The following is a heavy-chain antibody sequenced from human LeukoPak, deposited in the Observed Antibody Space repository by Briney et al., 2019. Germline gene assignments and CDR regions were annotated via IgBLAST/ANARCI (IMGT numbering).Heavy chain of an antibody. CDR2: INSDGSST. Sequence: GGSLRLSCAASGFTFSSYWMHWVRQAPGKGLVWVSRINSDGSSTSYADSVKGRFTIFRDNSKNTQSLQMNSLRAEDTAVYYCAKDDDWGRYKHWGQGTLVTVSS. V-gene: IGHV3-74*01. D-gene: IGHD3-16*01. CDR1: GFTFSSYW. J-gene: IGHJ1*01. CDR3: AKDDDWGRYKH.